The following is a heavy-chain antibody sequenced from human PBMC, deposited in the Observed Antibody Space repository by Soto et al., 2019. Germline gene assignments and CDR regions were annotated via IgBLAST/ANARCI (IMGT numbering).Heavy chain of an antibody. D-gene: IGHD3-10*01. CDR3: ARDLAGYGSGSRHMDV. CDR1: GYTFTIYG. CDR2: ISAYNNNT. J-gene: IGHJ6*03. V-gene: IGHV1-18*01. Sequence: GASVKVSRKASGYTFTIYGITWVRQAPGQGLEWMGWISAYNNNTNYAQNFQGRVTMTTNTSTTTAYMELRSLRSDDTAVYYCARDLAGYGSGSRHMDVWGKGTTVTVSS.